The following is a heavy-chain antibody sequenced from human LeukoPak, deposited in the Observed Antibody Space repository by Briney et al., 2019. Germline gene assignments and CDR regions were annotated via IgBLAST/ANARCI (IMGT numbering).Heavy chain of an antibody. CDR3: ARVIPGGYSYGFYFDY. J-gene: IGHJ4*02. CDR2: IYYSGST. V-gene: IGHV4-61*01. CDR1: GGSVGSGSSY. D-gene: IGHD5-18*01. Sequence: SETLSLTCTVSGGSVGSGSSYWSWIRQPPGKGLEWIGYIYYSGSTNYNPSLKSRVTISVDTSKNQFSLKLSSVTAADTAVYYCARVIPGGYSYGFYFDYWGQGTLVTVSS.